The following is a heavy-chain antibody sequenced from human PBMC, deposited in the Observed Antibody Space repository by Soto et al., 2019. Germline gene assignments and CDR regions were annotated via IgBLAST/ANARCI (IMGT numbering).Heavy chain of an antibody. Sequence: QLQLQESGSRLVKPSQTLPLTCAVSGCSISSGGYSWSWIRQPPGKGLEWIGYIYHSGSTYYNPSLKSRVTISVDRSKNQFSLKLSSVTAADTAVYYCARNKRGVMPDYWGQGTLVTVSS. CDR3: ARNKRGVMPDY. D-gene: IGHD3-16*01. CDR1: GCSISSGGYS. J-gene: IGHJ4*02. V-gene: IGHV4-30-2*01. CDR2: IYHSGST.